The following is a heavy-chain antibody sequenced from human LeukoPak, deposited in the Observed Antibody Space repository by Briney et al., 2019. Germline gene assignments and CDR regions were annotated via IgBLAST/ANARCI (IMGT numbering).Heavy chain of an antibody. V-gene: IGHV4-34*01. CDR3: ARVVCSGGSCYSGYFDY. J-gene: IGHJ4*02. Sequence: SETLSLTCAVYGGSFSGYYWSWIRQPPGKGLEWLGEINHSGSTNYNPSLKSRVTISVDTSKNQFSLKLSSVTAADTAVYYCARVVCSGGSCYSGYFDYWGQGTLVTVSS. CDR2: INHSGST. CDR1: GGSFSGYY. D-gene: IGHD2-15*01.